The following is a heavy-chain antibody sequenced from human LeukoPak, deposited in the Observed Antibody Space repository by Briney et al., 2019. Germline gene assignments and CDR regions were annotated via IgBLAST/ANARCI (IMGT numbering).Heavy chain of an antibody. CDR3: DRAVKYYDSSGFDY. Sequence: SETLSFTGTVSGGSISSYYWRWIRQPPGKGLEWIGYIHYSGSTNYNHALKSRVTISVDTYKTQCSLKLSSVTATADDVYYCDRAVKYYDSSGFDYWGQGTLVTVSS. CDR2: IHYSGST. CDR1: GGSISSYY. D-gene: IGHD3-22*01. V-gene: IGHV4-59*01. J-gene: IGHJ4*02.